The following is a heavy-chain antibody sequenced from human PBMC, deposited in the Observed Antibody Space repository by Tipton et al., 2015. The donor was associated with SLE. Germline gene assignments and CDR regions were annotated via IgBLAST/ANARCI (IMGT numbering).Heavy chain of an antibody. CDR1: GFTFSRYW. D-gene: IGHD1-26*01. CDR2: INGDGSST. CDR3: AKIYPGLAGSGYFDY. V-gene: IGHV3-74*01. J-gene: IGHJ4*02. Sequence: SLRLSCAASGFTFSRYWMHWVRQAPGKGLVWVSHINGDGSSTSYADSVKGRFTISRDKSKMTLYLEGNSLAADDTAAYFCAKIYPGLAGSGYFDYWGQGTLVTVSS.